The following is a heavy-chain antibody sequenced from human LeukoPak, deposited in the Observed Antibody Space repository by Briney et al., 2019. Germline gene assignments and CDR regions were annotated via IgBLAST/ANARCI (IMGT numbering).Heavy chain of an antibody. D-gene: IGHD3-22*01. CDR1: GYSISSGYS. V-gene: IGHV4-38-2*02. Sequence: SETLSLTCTVSGYSISSGYSWGWTRQPPGKGLEWIGSIYHSGSTRYNPTLKSRVTISVDTSKNQFSLKLSSVTAADTAVYYCARDRPYYYDSSPQVGEFDPWGQGTLVTVSS. J-gene: IGHJ5*02. CDR3: ARDRPYYYDSSPQVGEFDP. CDR2: IYHSGST.